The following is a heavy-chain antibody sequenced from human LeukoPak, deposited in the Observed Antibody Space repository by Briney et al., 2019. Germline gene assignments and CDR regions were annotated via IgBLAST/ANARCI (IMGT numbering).Heavy chain of an antibody. V-gene: IGHV3-7*04. Sequence: GGSLRLSCAASGFAFSSYWMSWVRQAPGKGLEWVANIKGDGSDKYYLDSLKGRFTVSRDNAKNSLYLQVHSLRAYDTAVYYCARPFGSGTYYQFDLWGQGTLVTVSS. J-gene: IGHJ4*02. CDR2: IKGDGSDK. CDR3: ARPFGSGTYYQFDL. CDR1: GFAFSSYW. D-gene: IGHD3-10*01.